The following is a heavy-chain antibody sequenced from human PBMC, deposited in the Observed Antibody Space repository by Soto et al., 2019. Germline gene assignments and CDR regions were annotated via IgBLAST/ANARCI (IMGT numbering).Heavy chain of an antibody. CDR2: ISAYNGNT. V-gene: IGHV1-18*01. CDR1: GYTFTSYG. J-gene: IGHJ6*02. CDR3: ARVVVVVPAALPRPSYYYGMDV. D-gene: IGHD2-2*01. Sequence: QVQLVQSGAEVKKPGASVKVSCKASGYTFTSYGISWVRQAPGQGLEWMGWISAYNGNTNYAQKLQGRVTMTTDTSTSTAYMELRSLRSDDTAVYYCARVVVVVPAALPRPSYYYGMDVWGQGTTVTVSS.